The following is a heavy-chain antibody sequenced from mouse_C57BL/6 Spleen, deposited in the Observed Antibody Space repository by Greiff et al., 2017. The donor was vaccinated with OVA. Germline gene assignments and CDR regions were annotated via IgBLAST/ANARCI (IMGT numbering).Heavy chain of an antibody. D-gene: IGHD1-1*01. V-gene: IGHV1-15*01. CDR1: GYTFTDYE. Sequence: VQLQQSGAELVRPGASVTLSCKASGYTFTDYEMHWVKQTPVHGLEWIGAIDPETGGTAYNQKFKGKAILTADKSSSTAYMELRSLTSEDSAVYYCTREGSGSSLFAYWGQGTLVTVSA. CDR2: IDPETGGT. CDR3: TREGSGSSLFAY. J-gene: IGHJ3*01.